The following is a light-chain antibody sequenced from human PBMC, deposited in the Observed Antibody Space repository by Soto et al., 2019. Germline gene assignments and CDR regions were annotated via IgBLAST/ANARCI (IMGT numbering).Light chain of an antibody. Sequence: QSVLTQPASVSGSPGQSITISCTGTSSDVGGYNYVSWYQQHPGKAPKLMIYEVSNRPSGVSNRFSGSKSGNTASLTISGLQAEDEADYYCSSSTTSSTLVFGNGTKVTVL. CDR3: SSSTTSSTLV. V-gene: IGLV2-14*01. CDR2: EVS. J-gene: IGLJ1*01. CDR1: SSDVGGYNY.